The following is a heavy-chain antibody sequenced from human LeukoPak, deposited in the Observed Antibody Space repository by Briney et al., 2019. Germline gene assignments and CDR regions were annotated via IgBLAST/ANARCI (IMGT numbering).Heavy chain of an antibody. CDR1: GGSFSGYY. Sequence: KSSETLSLTCAVYGGSFSGYYWGWIRQPPGKGLEWVACLSHAGNTWYNPSLESRLSISVDTSKNQFSLKFSSVTAADTALYWCARHNAPRRVGFDFWGQGILVTVSS. J-gene: IGHJ4*02. CDR3: ARHNAPRRVGFDF. CDR2: LSHAGNT. V-gene: IGHV4-34*01. D-gene: IGHD2-2*01.